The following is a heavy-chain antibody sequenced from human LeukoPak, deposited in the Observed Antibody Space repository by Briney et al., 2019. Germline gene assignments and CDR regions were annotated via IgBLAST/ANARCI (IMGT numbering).Heavy chain of an antibody. CDR1: GFTFDDYT. CDR3: AKDSSSRYYYYYYGMDV. Sequence: PGGSLRLSCAASGFTFDDYTMHWVRQAPGKGLEWVSLISWDGGSTYYADSVKGRFTIPRDNSKDSLYLQMNSLRTEDTALYYCAKDSSSRYYYYYYGMDVWGQGTTVTVSS. J-gene: IGHJ6*02. CDR2: ISWDGGST. V-gene: IGHV3-43*01. D-gene: IGHD6-13*01.